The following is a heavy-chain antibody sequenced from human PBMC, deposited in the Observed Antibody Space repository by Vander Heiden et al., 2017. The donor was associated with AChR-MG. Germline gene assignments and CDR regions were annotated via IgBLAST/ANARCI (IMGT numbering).Heavy chain of an antibody. CDR3: ARLGGRGGYDFWSGYYNPWFDP. Sequence: EVQLVQSGAEVKKPGESLKISCKGSGYSFTSYWIGWVRQMPGKGLEWMGIIYPGDSDTRYSPSFQGQVTIAADKSISTAYLQWSSLKASDTAMYYCARLGGRGGYDFWSGYYNPWFDPWCQGTLVTDSS. V-gene: IGHV5-51*01. J-gene: IGHJ5*02. CDR2: IYPGDSDT. D-gene: IGHD3-3*01. CDR1: GYSFTSYW.